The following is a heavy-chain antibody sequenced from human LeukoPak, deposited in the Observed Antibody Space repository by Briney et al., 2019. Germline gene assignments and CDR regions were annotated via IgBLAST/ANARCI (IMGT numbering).Heavy chain of an antibody. CDR1: GGSISSYH. D-gene: IGHD6-6*01. CDR3: ARLQYSSSSANFDY. Sequence: PSETLSLTCTVSGGSISSYHWSWIRQPAGKGLEWIGRIYTSGSTNYNPSLKSRVTMSVDTSKNQFSLKLSSVTAADTAVYYCARLQYSSSSANFDYWGQGTLVTVSS. J-gene: IGHJ4*02. CDR2: IYTSGST. V-gene: IGHV4-4*07.